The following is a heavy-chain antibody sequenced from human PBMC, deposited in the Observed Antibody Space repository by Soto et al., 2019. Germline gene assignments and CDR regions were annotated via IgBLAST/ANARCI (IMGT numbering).Heavy chain of an antibody. J-gene: IGHJ4*02. CDR1: GFAFSSFG. CDR3: ARYAAEVTTFFDH. Sequence: GGSLRLSCVASGFAFSSFGMHWIRQAPGKGLEWLSNISGSSGSKKYADAGKGRFTISRDNAKKSLYLEMHSLRAEDTAVYYCARYAAEVTTFFDHWGQGTLVTVSS. D-gene: IGHD4-17*01. CDR2: ISGSSGSK. V-gene: IGHV3-48*04.